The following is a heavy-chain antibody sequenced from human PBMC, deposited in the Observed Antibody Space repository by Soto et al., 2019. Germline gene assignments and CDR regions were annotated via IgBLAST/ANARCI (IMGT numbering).Heavy chain of an antibody. V-gene: IGHV4-34*01. J-gene: IGHJ4*02. D-gene: IGHD5-12*01. CDR2: VKEGGHT. Sequence: QVQLQQWGAGLLKPSETLSLNCAVTGGSLSGYYWSWVRQPPGKGLAWIGEVKEGGHTNYSPSLRGRVTISSDTSNNQFSLRLNSVTAADTGVYYCARGQEGVVATHWDQGSLVTVSS. CDR1: GGSLSGYY. CDR3: ARGQEGVVATH.